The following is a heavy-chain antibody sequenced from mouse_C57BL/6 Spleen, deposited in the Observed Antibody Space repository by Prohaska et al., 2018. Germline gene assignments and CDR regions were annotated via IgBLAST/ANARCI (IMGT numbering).Heavy chain of an antibody. CDR2: INPDSSTI. CDR1: GIDFSRYW. J-gene: IGHJ1*03. CDR3: ASANWDWYFDV. Sequence: EVKLLQSGGGLVQPGGALILYCAASGIDFSRYWMSWVRRAPGKGLEWIGEINPDSSTINYAPTLKDKFIISRDNAKNTLYQQMRRVRSEDTARYCCASANWDWYFDVWGTGTTVTVAS. D-gene: IGHD4-1*01. V-gene: IGHV4-1*01.